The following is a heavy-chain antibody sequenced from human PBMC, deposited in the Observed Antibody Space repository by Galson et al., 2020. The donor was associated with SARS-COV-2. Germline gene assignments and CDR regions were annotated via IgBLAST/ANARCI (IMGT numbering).Heavy chain of an antibody. D-gene: IGHD3-10*01. CDR2: ISFDGSNK. Sequence: GGSLRLSCAASGFTFISYAMHWVRQAPGKGLEWVAIISFDGSNKYYADSLKGRFTISRDNSKNTLYLQMSSLRAEDTAVYYCAKGALGTYYTYFDYWGQGTLVTVSS. V-gene: IGHV3-30*18. CDR3: AKGALGTYYTYFDY. J-gene: IGHJ4*02. CDR1: GFTFISYA.